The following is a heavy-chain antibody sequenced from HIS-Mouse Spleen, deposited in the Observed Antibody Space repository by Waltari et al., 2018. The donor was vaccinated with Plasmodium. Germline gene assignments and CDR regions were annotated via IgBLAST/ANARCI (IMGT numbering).Heavy chain of an antibody. J-gene: IGHJ4*02. D-gene: IGHD7-27*01. CDR2: INHSGST. CDR1: GGSFSAYY. CDR3: ARVIPLGIPHFDY. Sequence: QVQLQQWGAGLLKPSETLSLTCAVYGGSFSAYYWSWIRQPPGKGLEWIGEINHSGSTNYNPSLKSRVTISVDTSKNQFSLKLSSVTAADTAVYYCARVIPLGIPHFDYWGQGTLVTVSS. V-gene: IGHV4-34*01.